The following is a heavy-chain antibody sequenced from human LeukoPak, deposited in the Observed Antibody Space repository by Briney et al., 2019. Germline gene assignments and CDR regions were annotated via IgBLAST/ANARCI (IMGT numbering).Heavy chain of an antibody. D-gene: IGHD4-23*01. CDR1: GYSISSSNW. CDR2: IYYSGNT. J-gene: IGHJ4*02. V-gene: IGHV4-28*01. Sequence: SETLSLTCAVSGYSISSSNWWGWNRQPPGKGLEWIGYIYYSGNTHYNPSLKSRVTMSVDTSKNQFSLKLSSVTAVDTAIYYCAKSVDGGNSPFDYWGQGTLVTVSS. CDR3: AKSVDGGNSPFDY.